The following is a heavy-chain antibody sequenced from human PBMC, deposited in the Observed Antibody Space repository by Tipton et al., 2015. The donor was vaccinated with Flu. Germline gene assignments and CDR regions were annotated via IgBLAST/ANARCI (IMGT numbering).Heavy chain of an antibody. V-gene: IGHV4-31*03. CDR1: GGSISSGGYY. CDR2: MYYSGST. J-gene: IGHJ3*02. CDR3: VRDVYGTDAFEI. Sequence: LRLSCTVSGGSISSGGYYWSWIRQHPGKGLEWIGYMYYSGSTYYNPSLKSRVTISVDTSKNQFSLKLSSVTAADTAAYYCVRDVYGTDAFEIWGQGTKVTVSS. D-gene: IGHD2-8*01.